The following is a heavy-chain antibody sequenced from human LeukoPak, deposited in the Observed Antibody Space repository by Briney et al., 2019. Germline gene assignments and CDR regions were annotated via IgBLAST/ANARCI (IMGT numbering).Heavy chain of an antibody. Sequence: ASVKVSCKASGYTFTNYGMTWVRQAPGQGLEWMGWINTNTGNPTYAQGFTGRFVFSLDTSVSTTYLQISSLKAEDTAIYYCATDLKKGDSGCFDYWGQGTLVTVSS. J-gene: IGHJ4*02. CDR1: GYTFTNYG. D-gene: IGHD6-19*01. V-gene: IGHV7-4-1*02. CDR3: ATDLKKGDSGCFDY. CDR2: INTNTGNP.